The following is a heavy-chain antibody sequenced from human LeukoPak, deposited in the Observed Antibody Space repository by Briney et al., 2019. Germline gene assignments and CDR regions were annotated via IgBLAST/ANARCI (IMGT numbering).Heavy chain of an antibody. V-gene: IGHV3-30*18. CDR3: AKDHSSRASLYYFDY. CDR1: GFTFSSYS. J-gene: IGHJ4*02. Sequence: QPGRSLRLSCAASGFTFSSYSMHWVRQTPGKGLEWVAVISYDGSNKYYADSVKGRFTISRDNSKNTLYLQMNSLRAEDTAVYYCAKDHSSRASLYYFDYWGQGTLVTVSS. CDR2: ISYDGSNK. D-gene: IGHD6-13*01.